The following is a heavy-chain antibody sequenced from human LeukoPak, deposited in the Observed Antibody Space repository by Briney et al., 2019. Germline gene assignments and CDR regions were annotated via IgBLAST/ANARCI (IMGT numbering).Heavy chain of an antibody. D-gene: IGHD3-10*01. CDR3: ARDSPGGY. CDR1: GFTFSSYW. CDR2: INSDGSST. J-gene: IGHJ4*02. Sequence: PGGSLRLSCAPSGFTFSSYWKHCVRQAPGKGLVWVSHINSDGSSTTYADSVKGRFTISRDNAKNTLYLQMNSLRAEDTAVYYCARDSPGGYWGQGTLVTVSS. V-gene: IGHV3-74*01.